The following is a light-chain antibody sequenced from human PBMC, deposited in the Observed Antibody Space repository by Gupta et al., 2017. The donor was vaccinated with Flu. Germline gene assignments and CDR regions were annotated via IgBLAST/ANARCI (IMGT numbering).Light chain of an antibody. CDR2: GAS. Sequence: EIVITQSPDSLPVSPGERATLSCRASQSVSINLDWYPQRPGQAPRLLIYGASTRAQESGARCSGSGGGTEFNFTISSSQSEDFEFYYCHQQNTCHPMFTFGQGTKVEIK. CDR3: HQQNTCHPMFT. J-gene: IGKJ2*01. V-gene: IGKV3-15*01. CDR1: QSVSIN.